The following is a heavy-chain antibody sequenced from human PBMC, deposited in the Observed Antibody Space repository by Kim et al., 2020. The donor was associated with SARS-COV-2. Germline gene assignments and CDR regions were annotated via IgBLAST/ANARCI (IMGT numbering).Heavy chain of an antibody. J-gene: IGHJ4*02. V-gene: IGHV3-33*01. CDR3: ASTIAGSSWYVFDY. Sequence: YADSLKGRFTVSRDNSKNTLYLQMNSLRAEDTAVYYCASTIAGSSWYVFDYWGQGALVTVSS. D-gene: IGHD6-13*01.